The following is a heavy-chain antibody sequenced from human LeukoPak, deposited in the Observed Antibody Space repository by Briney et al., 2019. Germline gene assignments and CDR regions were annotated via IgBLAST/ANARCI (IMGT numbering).Heavy chain of an antibody. J-gene: IGHJ4*02. Sequence: PGGSLRLSCAASGFTLSSYSMNWVRQAPGKGLEWLSYISSSSRTIYYADSVKGRFTISRDNANNSLYLQMNSLRAEGTAVYYCARDRYGDYDFDYWGQGTLVTVSS. CDR2: ISSSSRTI. CDR1: GFTLSSYS. CDR3: ARDRYGDYDFDY. V-gene: IGHV3-48*01. D-gene: IGHD4-17*01.